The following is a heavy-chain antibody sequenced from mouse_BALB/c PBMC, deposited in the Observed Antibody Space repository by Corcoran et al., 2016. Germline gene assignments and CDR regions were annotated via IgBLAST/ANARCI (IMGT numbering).Heavy chain of an antibody. CDR2: INTYTGEP. V-gene: IGHV9-3-1*01. CDR1: GYTFTNYG. J-gene: IGHJ4*01. Sequence: QIQLVQSGPELKKHGETVKISCKASGYTFTNYGMNWVKQAPGKGLKWMGWINTYTGEPTYADDFKGRFAFSLETSASTAYLQINNLKNEDTATYFCARHGNSPYAMDYWGQGTSVTVSS. D-gene: IGHD2-1*01. CDR3: ARHGNSPYAMDY.